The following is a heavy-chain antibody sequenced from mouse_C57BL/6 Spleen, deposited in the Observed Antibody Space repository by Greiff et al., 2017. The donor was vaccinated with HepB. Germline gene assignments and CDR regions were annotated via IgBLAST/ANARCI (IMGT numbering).Heavy chain of an antibody. CDR2: INPNYGTT. CDR3: ARSYYYGSSYVGGNYFDY. Sequence: VQLKQSGPELVKPGASVKISCKASGYSFTDYNMNWVKQSNGKSLEWIGVINPNYGTTSYNQKFKGKATLTVDQSTSTAYMQLNILTSEDSAVYYCARSYYYGSSYVGGNYFDYWGQGTTLTVSS. D-gene: IGHD1-1*01. V-gene: IGHV1-39*01. CDR1: GYSFTDYN. J-gene: IGHJ2*01.